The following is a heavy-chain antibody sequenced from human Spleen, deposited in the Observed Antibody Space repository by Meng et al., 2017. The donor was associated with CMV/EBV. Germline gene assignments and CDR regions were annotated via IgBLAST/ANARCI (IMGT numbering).Heavy chain of an antibody. V-gene: IGHV3-30*02. CDR2: ILSDGSNE. J-gene: IGHJ4*02. CDR3: ARPNLVVVPAAPTF. D-gene: IGHD2-2*01. Sequence: GESLKISCAASGFTFSIYGMHWVRQAPGKGLEWVTFILSDGSNEFYSDSVKGRFTISRDNAKNSLYLQMKSLRAEDTAVYYCARPNLVVVPAAPTFWGQGTLVTVSS. CDR1: GFTFSIYG.